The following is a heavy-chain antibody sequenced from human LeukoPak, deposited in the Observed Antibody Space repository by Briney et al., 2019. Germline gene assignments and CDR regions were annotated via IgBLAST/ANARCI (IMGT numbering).Heavy chain of an antibody. CDR1: GGSYSSGDNY. Sequence: SETLSLTCTVSGGSYSSGDNYCSWIRQPPGKGLEWIGYIHYSGSTFYNPSLKSRVTMSVDTSKNQFSLKLNSVTAADTAVYYCARGELLYDNWGQGTLVTVSS. CDR3: ARGELLYDN. J-gene: IGHJ4*02. D-gene: IGHD2-15*01. V-gene: IGHV4-30-4*01. CDR2: IHYSGST.